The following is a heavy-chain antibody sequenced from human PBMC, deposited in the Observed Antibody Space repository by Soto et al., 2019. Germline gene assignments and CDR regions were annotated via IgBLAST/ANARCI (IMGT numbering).Heavy chain of an antibody. CDR2: ISSNGVST. D-gene: IGHD6-19*01. CDR1: GFAFSNYV. Sequence: PGGSLRLSCAASGFAFSNYVMHWVRQAPGKGLEHVSAISSNGVSTYYANSVKGRFTISRDNPKNTLSLQMGSLRTEDMAVYYCASPLYSSGWSWNVGYWGQGTLVTVSS. V-gene: IGHV3-64*01. J-gene: IGHJ4*02. CDR3: ASPLYSSGWSWNVGY.